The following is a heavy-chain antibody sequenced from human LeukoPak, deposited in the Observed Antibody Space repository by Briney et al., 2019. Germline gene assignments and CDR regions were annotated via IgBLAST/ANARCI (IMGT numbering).Heavy chain of an antibody. J-gene: IGHJ6*03. Sequence: GGSLRLSCAASGFTFSDYYMSWIRQAPGKGLEWVSYISSSGSTIYYADSVKGRFAISRDNAKNSLYLQMNSLRAEDTAVYYCASFPFDSSSWYSSYYYYYYYMDVWGKGTTVTVSS. CDR1: GFTFSDYY. V-gene: IGHV3-11*04. CDR2: ISSSGSTI. D-gene: IGHD6-13*01. CDR3: ASFPFDSSSWYSSYYYYYYYMDV.